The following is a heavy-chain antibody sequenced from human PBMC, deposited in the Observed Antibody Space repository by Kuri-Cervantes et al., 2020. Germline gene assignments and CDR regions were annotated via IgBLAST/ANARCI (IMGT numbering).Heavy chain of an antibody. Sequence: GESLKISCAASGFTFSSYAMSWVRQAPGTGLEWVSSISGSGGSTYYADPVKGRFTISRDNSKSTLYLQMNSLRAEDTAVYYCAKGATSTYYDVLIGGDLWGHGTLVTVSS. CDR3: AKGATSTYYDVLIGGDL. J-gene: IGHJ2*01. CDR2: ISGSGGST. CDR1: GFTFSSYA. D-gene: IGHD3-9*01. V-gene: IGHV3-23*01.